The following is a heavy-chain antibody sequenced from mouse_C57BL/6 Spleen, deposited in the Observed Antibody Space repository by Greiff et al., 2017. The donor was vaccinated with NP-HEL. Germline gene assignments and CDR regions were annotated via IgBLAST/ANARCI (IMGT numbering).Heavy chain of an antibody. CDR1: GFTFSDYG. CDR2: ISNLAYSI. V-gene: IGHV5-15*01. D-gene: IGHD2-4*01. CDR3: ARLGITGSYFDY. J-gene: IGHJ2*01. Sequence: EVNLVESGGGLVQPGGSLKLSCAASGFTFSDYGMAWVRQAPRKGPEWVAFISNLAYSIYYADTVTGRFTISRENAKNTLYLEMSSLRSEDTAMYYCARLGITGSYFDYWGQGTTLTVSS.